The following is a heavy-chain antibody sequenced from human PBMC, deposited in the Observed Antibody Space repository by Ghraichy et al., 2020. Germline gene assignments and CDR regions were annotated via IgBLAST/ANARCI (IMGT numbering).Heavy chain of an antibody. CDR3: AKESHYYEMPPGYYAVDV. J-gene: IGHJ6*02. D-gene: IGHD3-3*01. Sequence: GGSLRLSCAASGFTFSSYAISWVRQTPGKGLEWVSTINGGGGAKYYADTVRGRFTVSRDNSKNTVNLQMHDLRADDAAVYYCAKESHYYEMPPGYYAVDVWGQGTTVTVS. CDR1: GFTFSSYA. V-gene: IGHV3-23*01. CDR2: INGGGGAK.